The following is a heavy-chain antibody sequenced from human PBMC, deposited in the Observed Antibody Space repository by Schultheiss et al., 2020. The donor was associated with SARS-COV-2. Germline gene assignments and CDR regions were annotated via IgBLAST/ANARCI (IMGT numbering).Heavy chain of an antibody. CDR2: ISGSGGST. Sequence: GESLKISCAASGFTFSSYAMSWVRQAPGKGLEWVSAISGSGGSTYYADSVKGRFTISRDNAKNSLYLQMNSLRAEDTAVYYCARDADYYDSSGGFDYWGQGTLVTVS. CDR3: ARDADYYDSSGGFDY. D-gene: IGHD3-22*01. V-gene: IGHV3-23*01. J-gene: IGHJ4*02. CDR1: GFTFSSYA.